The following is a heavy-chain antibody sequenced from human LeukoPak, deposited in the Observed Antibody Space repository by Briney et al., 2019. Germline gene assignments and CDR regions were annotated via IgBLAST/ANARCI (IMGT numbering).Heavy chain of an antibody. J-gene: IGHJ4*02. CDR3: ARDGLHTAHFDY. D-gene: IGHD5-18*01. Sequence: GGSLRLSCAASGFTFSTYTMNWVRQAPGKGLEWVSTVSDSSDVHYSDSVKGRFTISRDNARNSLYLQMNSLRDEDTAVYYCARDGLHTAHFDYWGQGTLVTISS. CDR1: GFTFSTYT. V-gene: IGHV3-48*02. CDR2: VSDSSDV.